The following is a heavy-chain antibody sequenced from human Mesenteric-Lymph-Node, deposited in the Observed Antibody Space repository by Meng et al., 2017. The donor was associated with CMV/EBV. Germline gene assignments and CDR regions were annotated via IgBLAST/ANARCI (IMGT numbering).Heavy chain of an antibody. CDR1: GFTFSDYY. CDR2: ISSSGSTI. Sequence: GESLKISCAASGFTFSDYYMSWIRQAPGKGLEWVSYISSSGSTIYYADSVKGRFTISRDNAKNSLYLQMNSLRAEDTAVYYCAKGQYQLVYSFDYWGQGTLVTVSS. J-gene: IGHJ4*02. V-gene: IGHV3-11*01. D-gene: IGHD2-2*01. CDR3: AKGQYQLVYSFDY.